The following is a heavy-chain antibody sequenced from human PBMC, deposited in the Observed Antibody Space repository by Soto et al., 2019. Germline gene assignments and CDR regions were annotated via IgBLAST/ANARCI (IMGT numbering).Heavy chain of an antibody. CDR3: AREDVAAAGPDY. CDR2: ISSSGSTI. CDR1: GFTFSSYE. Sequence: GGSPSLSCAASGFTFSSYEMNGVRQAPGKGLEWVSYISSSGSTIYYADSVKGRFTISRDNAKNSLYLQMNSLRAEDTAVYYCAREDVAAAGPDYWGQGTPVTVSS. D-gene: IGHD6-13*01. V-gene: IGHV3-48*03. J-gene: IGHJ4*02.